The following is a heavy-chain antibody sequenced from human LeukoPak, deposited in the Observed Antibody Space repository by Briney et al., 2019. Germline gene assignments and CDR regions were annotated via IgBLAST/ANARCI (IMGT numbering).Heavy chain of an antibody. CDR2: INQVGSEK. Sequence: GGSLRLSCAASGFTFSNHWMTWVRQAPGKGLEWVANINQVGSEKYYVDSVKGRFTISRDNAKNSLFLQMDSLRAEDTAVYYCAKITLILGNDYWGQGTLVTVSS. CDR3: AKITLILGNDY. CDR1: GFTFSNHW. J-gene: IGHJ4*02. V-gene: IGHV3-7*01. D-gene: IGHD3-22*01.